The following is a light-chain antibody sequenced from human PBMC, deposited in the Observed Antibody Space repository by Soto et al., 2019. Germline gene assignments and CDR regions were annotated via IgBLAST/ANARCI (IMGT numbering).Light chain of an antibody. V-gene: IGKV3-15*01. J-gene: IGKJ4*01. Sequence: EIVMTQSPATLSVSPGERVTLSCRASQSVSSNLAWYQQKPGQAPRLLIYGASTRATGIPARFSGSGSGTEFTLTISSLQSEDFAVYYCQQYNSWFALTFGGGTKVEIK. CDR2: GAS. CDR1: QSVSSN. CDR3: QQYNSWFALT.